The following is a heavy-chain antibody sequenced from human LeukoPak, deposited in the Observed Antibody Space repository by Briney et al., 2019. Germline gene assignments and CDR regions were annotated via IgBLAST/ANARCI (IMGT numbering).Heavy chain of an antibody. J-gene: IGHJ5*02. Sequence: SETLSLTCAVDGGSFSGYYWSWIRQPPGKGLEWIGEINHSGSTNYNPSLKSRVTISVDTSKNQFSLKLSSVTAADTAVYYCARHLTYCSSTSCYVPNWFDPWGQGTLVTVSS. CDR1: GGSFSGYY. V-gene: IGHV4-34*01. CDR3: ARHLTYCSSTSCYVPNWFDP. D-gene: IGHD2-2*01. CDR2: INHSGST.